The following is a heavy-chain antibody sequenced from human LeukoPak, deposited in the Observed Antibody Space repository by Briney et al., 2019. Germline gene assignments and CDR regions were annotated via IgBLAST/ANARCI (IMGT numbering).Heavy chain of an antibody. Sequence: GGSLRLSCAAAGFTFSSYSMNWVRQAPGKGLEWVSYISSSSSTMYYADSVKGRFTISRDNAKNSLYLQMNSLSAEDTAVYYCARIVVVTRNYYYYGMDVWGQGTTVTISS. V-gene: IGHV3-48*01. J-gene: IGHJ6*02. CDR1: GFTFSSYS. CDR3: ARIVVVTRNYYYYGMDV. D-gene: IGHD2-21*02. CDR2: ISSSSSTM.